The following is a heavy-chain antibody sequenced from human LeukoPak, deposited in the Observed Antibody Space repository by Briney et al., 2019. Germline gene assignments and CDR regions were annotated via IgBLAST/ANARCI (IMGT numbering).Heavy chain of an antibody. CDR1: GFTFDDYG. D-gene: IGHD6-6*01. Sequence: GGSLRLSCAASGFTFDDYGMSWVRQAPGKGLEWVSGINRNGGSTGYADSVKGRFTISRDNAKNSLYRQMNSLRAEDTALYYCARGAYSSSIYYFDYWGQGTLVTVSS. J-gene: IGHJ4*02. CDR2: INRNGGST. CDR3: ARGAYSSSIYYFDY. V-gene: IGHV3-20*04.